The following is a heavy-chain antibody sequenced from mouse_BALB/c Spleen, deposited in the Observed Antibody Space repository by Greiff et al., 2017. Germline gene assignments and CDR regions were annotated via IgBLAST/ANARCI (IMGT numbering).Heavy chain of an antibody. J-gene: IGHJ3*01. CDR3: AREGDHYYGSSYGFAY. Sequence: EVKLVESGGGLVKPGGSLKLSCAASGFTFSDYYMYWVRQTPEKRLEWVATISDGGSYTYYPDSVKGRFTISRDNAKNNLYLQMGSLKSEDTAMYYCAREGDHYYGSSYGFAYWGQGTLVTVSA. D-gene: IGHD1-1*01. CDR2: ISDGGSYT. V-gene: IGHV5-4*02. CDR1: GFTFSDYY.